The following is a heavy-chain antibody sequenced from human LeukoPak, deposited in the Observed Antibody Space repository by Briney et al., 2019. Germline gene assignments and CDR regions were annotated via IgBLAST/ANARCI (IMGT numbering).Heavy chain of an antibody. CDR1: GGSINSDY. CDR2: IYHSGST. D-gene: IGHD3-10*01. J-gene: IGHJ3*02. Sequence: PSETLSLTCTVSGGSINSDYWSWIRQPPGKGLEWIGEIYHSGSTDYNPSLKSRVTISVDKSKNQFSLRLSSVTAADTAVYYCARVAYYGSGTPTNRAFDIWGQGTMVTVSS. V-gene: IGHV4-59*12. CDR3: ARVAYYGSGTPTNRAFDI.